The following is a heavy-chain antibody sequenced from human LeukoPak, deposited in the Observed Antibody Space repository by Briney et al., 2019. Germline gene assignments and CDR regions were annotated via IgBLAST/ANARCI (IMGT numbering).Heavy chain of an antibody. D-gene: IGHD2-2*01. Sequence: GGXLRLSCAASGFIFSSYWMHWVRQAPGKGLVWVSRINSDGSSTVYADSVKGRFTISRDNAKNTLYLQMNSLRAEDTAVYYCARADCSSTSCYELDYWGQGTLVTVSS. CDR1: GFIFSSYW. CDR3: ARADCSSTSCYELDY. CDR2: INSDGSST. J-gene: IGHJ4*02. V-gene: IGHV3-74*01.